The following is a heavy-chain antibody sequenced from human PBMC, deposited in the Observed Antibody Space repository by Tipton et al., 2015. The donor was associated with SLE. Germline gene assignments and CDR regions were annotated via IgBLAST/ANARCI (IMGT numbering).Heavy chain of an antibody. J-gene: IGHJ4*02. CDR3: ARESETGGVWFDY. D-gene: IGHD2-8*02. CDR2: IRYDGSNK. CDR1: GFTFSSYD. V-gene: IGHV3-30*02. Sequence: SLRLSCAASGFTFSSYDMHWVRQAPGKGLEWVAFIRYDGSNKYYADSVKGRFTISRDNSKNTLYLQMSRLRSDDTAVYYCARESETGGVWFDYWGQGTLVTVSS.